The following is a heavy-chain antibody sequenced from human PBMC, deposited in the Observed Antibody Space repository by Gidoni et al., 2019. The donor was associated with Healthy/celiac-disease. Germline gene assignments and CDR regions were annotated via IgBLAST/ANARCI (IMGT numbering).Heavy chain of an antibody. J-gene: IGHJ6*02. Sequence: EVQLVETGGGLIQPGGSLRLSCAASGFTVSSNYMSWVRQAPGKGLEWVSVIYSGGSTYYADSVKGRFTISRDNSKNTLYLQMNSLRAEDTAVYYCARAQPAAFYGMDVWGQGTTVTVSS. D-gene: IGHD6-13*01. CDR1: GFTVSSNY. CDR3: ARAQPAAFYGMDV. V-gene: IGHV3-53*02. CDR2: IYSGGST.